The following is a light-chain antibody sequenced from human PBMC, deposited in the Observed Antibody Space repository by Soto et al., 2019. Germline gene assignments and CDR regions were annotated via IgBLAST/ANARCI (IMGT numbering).Light chain of an antibody. CDR3: QQRSAWPLT. J-gene: IGKJ5*01. Sequence: EIVLTQSPATLSLSPGERATLSCRASQSISSYLAWYQQKPGQAPRLLIYDASNRATGIPARFSGSGSGTDFTFSISSLEPEDFAVYYCQQRSAWPLTFGQAARLEI. CDR1: QSISSY. V-gene: IGKV3-11*01. CDR2: DAS.